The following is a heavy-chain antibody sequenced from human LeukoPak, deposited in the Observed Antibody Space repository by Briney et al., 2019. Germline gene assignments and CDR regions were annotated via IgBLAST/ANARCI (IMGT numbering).Heavy chain of an antibody. J-gene: IGHJ2*01. CDR1: GGSFSGYY. CDR2: INHSGST. V-gene: IGHV4-34*01. CDR3: ARVRKLRNWYFDL. Sequence: SETLPLICAVYGGSFSGYYWSWIRQPPGKGLEWIGEINHSGSTNYNPSLKRRVTISVDTSKNQFSLKLSSVTAADTAVYYCARVRKLRNWYFDLWGRGTLVTVSS. D-gene: IGHD1-7*01.